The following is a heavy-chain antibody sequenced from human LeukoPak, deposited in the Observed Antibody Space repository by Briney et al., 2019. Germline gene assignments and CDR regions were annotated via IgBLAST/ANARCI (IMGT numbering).Heavy chain of an antibody. Sequence: ASVKVSCKASGYTFTSYGISWVRQAPGQGLEWMGWISAYNGNTNYAQKLQGRVTMTTDTSTSTAYMEPRSLRSDDTAVYYCARDKLSSSWYGQFDYWGQGTLVTVSS. CDR1: GYTFTSYG. CDR2: ISAYNGNT. J-gene: IGHJ4*02. CDR3: ARDKLSSSWYGQFDY. D-gene: IGHD6-13*01. V-gene: IGHV1-18*01.